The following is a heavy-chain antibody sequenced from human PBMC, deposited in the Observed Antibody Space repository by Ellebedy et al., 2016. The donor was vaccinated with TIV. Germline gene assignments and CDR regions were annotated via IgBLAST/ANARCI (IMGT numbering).Heavy chain of an antibody. CDR2: IYYSGRT. CDR3: AGGTHYYYGRDV. CDR1: GGSISSGGYY. J-gene: IGHJ6*02. V-gene: IGHV4-39*07. Sequence: SETLSLXCTVSGGSISSGGYYWGWIRQPPGKGLEWIGSIYYSGRTHYNPSLKSRVTISVDTSKNHFSLMVTSLTAADTAVYFCAGGTHYYYGRDVWGQGTTVIVS.